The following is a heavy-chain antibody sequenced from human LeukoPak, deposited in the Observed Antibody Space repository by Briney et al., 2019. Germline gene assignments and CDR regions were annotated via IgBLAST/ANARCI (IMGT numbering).Heavy chain of an antibody. CDR2: IYSGGNT. J-gene: IGHJ3*02. V-gene: IGHV3-66*01. CDR1: GFTVSSNS. CDR3: ARVVLRVHRMSNDAFDI. D-gene: IGHD2-15*01. Sequence: GSLRLSCTVSGFTVSSNSMSWVRQAPGKGLEWVSFIYSGGNTHNSDSVKGRFTISRDNSKNTLYLQVNSLRAEDTAVYYCARVVLRVHRMSNDAFDIWGQGTMVTVSS.